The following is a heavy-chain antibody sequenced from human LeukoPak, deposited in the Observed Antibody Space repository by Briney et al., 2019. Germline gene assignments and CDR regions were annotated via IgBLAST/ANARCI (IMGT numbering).Heavy chain of an antibody. CDR3: AKLYSNSSADY. CDR1: GYTVSTNY. D-gene: IGHD6-6*01. CDR2: IYSGGTT. Sequence: GGSLRLSCAASGYTVSTNYMSWVRQAPGKGLEWVSVIYSGGTTYYADSVKGRFTISRDNSKNTLYLQMNSLRAEDTAVYYCAKLYSNSSADYWGQGTLVTVSS. J-gene: IGHJ4*02. V-gene: IGHV3-66*01.